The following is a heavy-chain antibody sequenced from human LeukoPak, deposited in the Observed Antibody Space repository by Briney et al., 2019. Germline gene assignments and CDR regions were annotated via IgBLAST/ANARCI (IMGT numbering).Heavy chain of an antibody. D-gene: IGHD1-1*01. CDR2: IYSSGST. CDR1: GASISSYY. J-gene: IGHJ4*02. CDR3: ARAGATGKSQFDY. V-gene: IGHV4-4*07. Sequence: SETLSLTCTVSGASISSYYWSCIRQPAGKGLEWIGRIYSSGSTNYNPSLKSRVTMSVDTSKNQFSLKLSSVTAADTAVYYCARAGATGKSQFDYWGQGTLVTVSS.